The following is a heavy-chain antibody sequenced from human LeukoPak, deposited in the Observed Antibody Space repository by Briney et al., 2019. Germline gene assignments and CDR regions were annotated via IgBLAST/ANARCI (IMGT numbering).Heavy chain of an antibody. CDR2: ISSSSSTI. CDR3: ARDRSGWHYWYFDL. Sequence: GGSLRLSCAASGFTFSSYSMNWVRQAPGKGLEWVSYISSSSSTIYYADSVKGRFTISRDNAKNSLYLQMNSLRAEDTAVYYCARDRSGWHYWYFDLWGRGTLVTVSS. D-gene: IGHD6-19*01. V-gene: IGHV3-48*01. J-gene: IGHJ2*01. CDR1: GFTFSSYS.